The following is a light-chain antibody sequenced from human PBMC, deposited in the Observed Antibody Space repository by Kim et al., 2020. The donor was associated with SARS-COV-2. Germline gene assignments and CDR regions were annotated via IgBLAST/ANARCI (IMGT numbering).Light chain of an antibody. J-gene: IGKJ1*01. Sequence: PGERTAPACRAGLSVSTNNLAWYQQKPGQAPRLLMYGASRRATGIPDRFSGSGSGTEFTLTISRLEPEDFAVYYCQQYDSTPRTFGQGTKVDIK. CDR3: QQYDSTPRT. V-gene: IGKV3-20*01. CDR1: LSVSTNN. CDR2: GAS.